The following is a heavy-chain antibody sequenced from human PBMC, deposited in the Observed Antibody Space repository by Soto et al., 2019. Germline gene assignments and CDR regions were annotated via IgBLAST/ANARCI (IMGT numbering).Heavy chain of an antibody. CDR1: GGSISSGDYY. CDR2: IYYSGST. J-gene: IGHJ4*02. D-gene: IGHD3-22*01. V-gene: IGHV4-30-4*01. CDR3: ARDFRDYYDTQTFVD. Sequence: SETLSLTCTVSGGSISSGDYYWSWIRQPPGKGLEWIGYIYYSGSTYYNPSLKSRVTISVDTSKNQFSLKLSSVTAADTAVYYCARDFRDYYDTQTFVDWGQGTLVTVS.